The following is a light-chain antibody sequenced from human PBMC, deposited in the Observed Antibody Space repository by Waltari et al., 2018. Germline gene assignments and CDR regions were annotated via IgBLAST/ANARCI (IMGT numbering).Light chain of an antibody. CDR2: PAS. J-gene: IGKJ1*01. CDR1: QNISSA. CDR3: QQSYGNSWT. V-gene: IGKV1-39*01. Sequence: DIQLTQSPSSLFASVGDRVTITCRASQNISSALNWYQQTLGKAPNLLIYPASNLEIGVPLRFRGSGSGTEVALTISSLPPADFVTYYCQQSYGNSWTFGQGTKVEVK.